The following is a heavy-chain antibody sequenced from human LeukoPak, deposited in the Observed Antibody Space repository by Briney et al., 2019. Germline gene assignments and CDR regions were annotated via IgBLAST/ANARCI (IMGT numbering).Heavy chain of an antibody. CDR2: ISYDGSSK. CDR3: AKDKVERYYFDY. CDR1: GFTFSSYA. D-gene: IGHD1-1*01. V-gene: IGHV3-30*18. Sequence: GGSLRLSCAASGFTFSSYAMHWVRQSPGKGLEWVAVISYDGSSKYYADSVKGRFTISRDNSKNTLYLQMNSLRAEDTAVYYCAKDKVERYYFDYWGQGTLVTVSS. J-gene: IGHJ4*02.